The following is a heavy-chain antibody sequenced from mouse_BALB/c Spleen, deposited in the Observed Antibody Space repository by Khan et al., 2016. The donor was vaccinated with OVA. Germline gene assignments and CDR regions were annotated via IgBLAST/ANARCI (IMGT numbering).Heavy chain of an antibody. CDR2: INSNGGST. J-gene: IGHJ2*01. V-gene: IGHV5-6-3*01. CDR1: GFTFSSYG. CDR3: ARMARTIN. Sequence: EVELVESGGGLVQPGGSLKLSCAASGFTFSSYGMPWVRQTPDKRLELVATINSNGGSTYYPDSVKGRFTISRDNSTNTLYLQLSSLKSEDTAMYYGARMARTINWGQGTTLTVSS.